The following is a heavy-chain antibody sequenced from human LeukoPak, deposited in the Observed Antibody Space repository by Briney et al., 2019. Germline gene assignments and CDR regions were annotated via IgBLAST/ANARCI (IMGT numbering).Heavy chain of an antibody. Sequence: PGGSLRLSCAASGFTFSSYAMHWVRQAPGKGLEWVAVVSYDGSNKYYADSVKGRFTISRDNSKNTLYLQMNSLRPGDTAMYYCAKGPYYNLLTGYPTRYPIDYWGQGTLVTVSS. CDR3: AKGPYYNLLTGYPTRYPIDY. D-gene: IGHD3-9*01. J-gene: IGHJ4*02. CDR2: VSYDGSNK. CDR1: GFTFSSYA. V-gene: IGHV3-30*04.